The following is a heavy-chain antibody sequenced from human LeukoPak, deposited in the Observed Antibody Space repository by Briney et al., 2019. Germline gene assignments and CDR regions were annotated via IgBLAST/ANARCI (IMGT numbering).Heavy chain of an antibody. Sequence: GGSLRLSCAVSGLTLSSYAMSWVRQGPGKGLEWVSVIYSGGSTYYADSVKGRFTISRDNSKNTLYLQMNSLRAEDTAVYYCASSRWSDYDSSGYPSHDYWGQGTLVTVSS. CDR2: IYSGGST. V-gene: IGHV3-66*01. D-gene: IGHD3-22*01. CDR1: GLTLSSYA. J-gene: IGHJ4*02. CDR3: ASSRWSDYDSSGYPSHDY.